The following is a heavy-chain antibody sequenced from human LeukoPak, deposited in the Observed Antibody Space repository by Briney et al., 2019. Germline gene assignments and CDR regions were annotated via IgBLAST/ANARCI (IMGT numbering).Heavy chain of an antibody. CDR1: GYTFTSYD. V-gene: IGHV1-8*01. CDR2: MNPNSGNT. CDR3: ARSLGYCSSTSCYESYYYGMDV. D-gene: IGHD2-2*01. Sequence: VASVKVSCKASGYTFTSYDINWVRQATGHGLEWMGWMNPNSGNTGYAQKFQGRVTMTRNTSISTAYMELSSLRSEDTAVYYCARSLGYCSSTSCYESYYYGMDVWGQGTTVTVSS. J-gene: IGHJ6*02.